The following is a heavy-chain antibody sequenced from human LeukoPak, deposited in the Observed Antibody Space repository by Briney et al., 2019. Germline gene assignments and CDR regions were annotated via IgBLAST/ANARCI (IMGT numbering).Heavy chain of an antibody. CDR2: IIPIFGTA. D-gene: IGHD1-14*01. J-gene: IGHJ4*02. Sequence: SVKVSCKASGGTFSSYAISWVRQAPGQEREWMGGIIPIFGTANYAQKFQGRVTITADESTSTAYMELSSLRSEDTAVYYCARLGVRTIVDYWGQGTLVTVSS. V-gene: IGHV1-69*13. CDR3: ARLGVRTIVDY. CDR1: GGTFSSYA.